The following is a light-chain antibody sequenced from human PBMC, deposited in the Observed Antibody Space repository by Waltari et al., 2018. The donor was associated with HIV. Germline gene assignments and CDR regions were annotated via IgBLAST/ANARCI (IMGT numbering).Light chain of an antibody. Sequence: QSALTQAAAVSGSPGQSIAVSCTGTSRDVGGYDYVSWYQQHPDKAPKLLIYEVRSRPSGVSDRFSGSKSGNTASLTISGLQPEDEADYYCSSFTDNRAVIFGGGTKLTVL. CDR2: EVR. CDR3: SSFTDNRAVI. J-gene: IGLJ2*01. V-gene: IGLV2-14*03. CDR1: SRDVGGYDY.